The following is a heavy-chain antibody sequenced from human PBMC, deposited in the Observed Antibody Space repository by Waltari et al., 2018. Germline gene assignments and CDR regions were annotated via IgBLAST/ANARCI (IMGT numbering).Heavy chain of an antibody. Sequence: EVQLVESGGGLVQPGGSLRLSCGASGFTFSNYWWSWVRQAPGKGLEWVANIKKDGSATYYVDSVRGRFSISRDNAKNSLSLQMNSLRAEDTAVYYCARIGSWPPWLDYWGQGILVTVSS. CDR3: ARIGSWPPWLDY. J-gene: IGHJ4*02. CDR1: GFTFSNYW. D-gene: IGHD6-13*01. V-gene: IGHV3-7*01. CDR2: IKKDGSAT.